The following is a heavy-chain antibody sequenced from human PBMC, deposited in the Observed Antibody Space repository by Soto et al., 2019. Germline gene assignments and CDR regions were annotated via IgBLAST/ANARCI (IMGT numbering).Heavy chain of an antibody. CDR3: ASLGSDFWSCHYSPFYCYVMYF. CDR2: IYYSGST. V-gene: IGHV4-39*01. CDR1: GGSISSSSYY. J-gene: IGHJ6*01. D-gene: IGHD3-3*01. Sequence: SETLSLTYTVSGGSISSSSYYWGWIRRPQGKGLEWIGSIYYSGSTYCNPSLNSRVTISVDTSKNQFSLKLSSVTAADTAVYECASLGSDFWSCHYSPFYCYVMYFWGHGTTVT.